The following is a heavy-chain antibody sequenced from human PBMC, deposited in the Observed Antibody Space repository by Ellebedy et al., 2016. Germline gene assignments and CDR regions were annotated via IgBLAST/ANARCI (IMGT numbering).Heavy chain of an antibody. Sequence: SETLSLXCTVSGGSISSYSWGWIRQPPGKGLEWIGYLYYGGSTKYNPSLKSRVTMSLDRSKNHFSLRLSSVTAADSAVYYCARVYCGTNRCPPLYFHMDVWGKGTTVTVSS. D-gene: IGHD2-21*01. V-gene: IGHV4-59*13. J-gene: IGHJ6*03. CDR1: GGSISSYS. CDR3: ARVYCGTNRCPPLYFHMDV. CDR2: LYYGGST.